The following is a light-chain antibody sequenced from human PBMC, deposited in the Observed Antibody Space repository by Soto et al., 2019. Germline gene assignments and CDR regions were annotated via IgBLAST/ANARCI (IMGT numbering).Light chain of an antibody. CDR2: DAS. CDR1: QSVDSD. J-gene: IGKJ2*01. CDR3: QQYNGWVLGT. Sequence: EVVVTQSPATLSVSPGERVTLSCRASQSVDSDVAWFQHKPGDAPRLLIYDASTRAAGIPGRCSGSGYDTDFTFPISSLEAEDSVTYFCQQYNGWVLGTFGPGTKVEIK. V-gene: IGKV3-15*01.